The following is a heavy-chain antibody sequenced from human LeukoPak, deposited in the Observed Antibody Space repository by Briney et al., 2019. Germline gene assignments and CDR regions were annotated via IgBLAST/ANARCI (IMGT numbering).Heavy chain of an antibody. V-gene: IGHV1-69*05. D-gene: IGHD6-19*01. CDR1: GATFSSYA. CDR3: AVNPGIAVAGDAFDI. Sequence: GASAKLSCKASGATFSSYAISWVRQAPGQGLEWMGGFIPIFGTANYAQKFQGRVTITTDESTSTAYMELSSLRSEDTAVYYCAVNPGIAVAGDAFDIWGQGTMVTVSS. CDR2: FIPIFGTA. J-gene: IGHJ3*02.